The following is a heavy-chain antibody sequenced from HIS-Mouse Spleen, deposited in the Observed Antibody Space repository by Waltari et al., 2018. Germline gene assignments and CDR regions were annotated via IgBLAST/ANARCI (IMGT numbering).Heavy chain of an antibody. CDR3: ARVTGDDAFDI. V-gene: IGHV6-1*01. CDR1: GDSVPSNSAA. D-gene: IGHD7-27*01. Sequence: QVQLHQSGPGLVKPSQTLPLTCAISGDSVPSNSAAWNWHGQSPSRGLEWLGRTYYRSKWYNDYAVSVKSRITINPDTSKNQFSLQLNSVTPEDTAVYYCARVTGDDAFDIWGQGTMVTVSS. J-gene: IGHJ3*02. CDR2: TYYRSKWYN.